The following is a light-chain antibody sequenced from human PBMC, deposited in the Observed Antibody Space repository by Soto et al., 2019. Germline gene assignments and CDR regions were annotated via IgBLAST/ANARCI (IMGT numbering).Light chain of an antibody. V-gene: IGLV1-40*01. J-gene: IGLJ1*01. Sequence: QSVLTQPPSVSGAPGQRVTISCTGSSSNIGAGYDVHWYQQLPGTAPKLLIYGNSSRPSGVPDRFSGSESGTSASLAITGLQAEDEADYYCQSYDNSLSAYYVFGTGTKVTVL. CDR3: QSYDNSLSAYYV. CDR2: GNS. CDR1: SSNIGAGYD.